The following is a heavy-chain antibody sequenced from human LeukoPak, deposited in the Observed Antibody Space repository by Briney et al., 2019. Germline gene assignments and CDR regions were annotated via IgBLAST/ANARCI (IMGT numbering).Heavy chain of an antibody. Sequence: GGSLRLSCAVSGFTFSSYGMHWVRQAPGKGLEWVAVISYDGSNKYYADSVKGRFTISRDNSKNTLYLQMNSLRAEDTAVYYCASVYYYDSSGYFYGMDVWGQGTTVTVSS. CDR1: GFTFSSYG. CDR3: ASVYYYDSSGYFYGMDV. CDR2: ISYDGSNK. D-gene: IGHD3-22*01. V-gene: IGHV3-30*03. J-gene: IGHJ6*02.